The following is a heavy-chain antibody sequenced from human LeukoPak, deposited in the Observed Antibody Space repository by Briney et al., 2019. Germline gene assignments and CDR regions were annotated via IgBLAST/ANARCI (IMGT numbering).Heavy chain of an antibody. CDR2: INHNGNVN. V-gene: IGHV3-7*03. J-gene: IGHJ4*02. CDR3: AKDTRPGATAPLFDY. CDR1: GFTFSGYW. D-gene: IGHD1-26*01. Sequence: PGGSLRLSCAASGFTFSGYWMNWARQAPGKGLEWVASINHNGNVNYYVDSVKGRFTISRDNAKNSLYLQMNSLRAEDTALYYCAKDTRPGATAPLFDYWGQGTLVTVSS.